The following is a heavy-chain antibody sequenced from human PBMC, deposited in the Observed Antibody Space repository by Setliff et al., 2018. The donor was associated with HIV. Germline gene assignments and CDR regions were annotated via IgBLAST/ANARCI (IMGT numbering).Heavy chain of an antibody. CDR3: AKDTQTGYDDY. Sequence: GGSLRLSCAASELTVSNYAMTWVRQAPGKGLEWVSSLSGSGGSTYYADSVKGRFTISRDNSNNSLYLEMSSLTNEDTAFYYCAKDTQTGYDDYGGQGTLGTV. J-gene: IGHJ4*02. D-gene: IGHD1-1*01. V-gene: IGHV3-23*01. CDR1: ELTVSNYA. CDR2: LSGSGGST.